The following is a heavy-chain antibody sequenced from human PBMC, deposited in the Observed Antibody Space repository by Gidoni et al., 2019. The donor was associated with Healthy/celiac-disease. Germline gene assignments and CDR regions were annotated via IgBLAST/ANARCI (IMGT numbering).Heavy chain of an antibody. CDR2: IYYSGST. J-gene: IGHJ6*02. CDR3: AGVVVGGMWGMDV. D-gene: IGHD2-15*01. V-gene: IGHV4-59*01. Sequence: QVQLQASGPGLVKPSETLSLTCTVSGGSISSYYWSGIRQPPGKGLEWIGYIYYSGSTNYNPSLKGRVTIAVDTAKNQFSLKLISVTAADTAVYYCAGVVVGGMWGMDVWGQGTTVTVSS. CDR1: GGSISSYY.